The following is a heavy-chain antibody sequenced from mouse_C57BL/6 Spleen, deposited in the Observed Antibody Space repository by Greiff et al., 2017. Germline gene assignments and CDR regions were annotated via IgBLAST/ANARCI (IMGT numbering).Heavy chain of an antibody. CDR3: AGNYEYYAMDY. CDR1: GYTFTSYW. CDR2: IYPGSGST. J-gene: IGHJ4*01. Sequence: QVQLQQPGAELVKPGASVKMSCKASGYTFTSYWITWVKQRPGQGLEWIGDIYPGSGSTNYNEKFKSKATLTVDTSSSTAYMQLGSLTSEDSAVYYCAGNYEYYAMDYWGQGTSVTVSS. V-gene: IGHV1-55*01. D-gene: IGHD2-1*01.